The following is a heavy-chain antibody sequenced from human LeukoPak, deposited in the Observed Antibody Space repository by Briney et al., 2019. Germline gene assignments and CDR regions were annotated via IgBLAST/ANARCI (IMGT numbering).Heavy chain of an antibody. CDR3: ARSFWYGSGYPNYFDY. CDR1: GGTFSSYA. CDR2: IIPIFGTA. V-gene: IGHV1-69*06. Sequence: GASVKVSCKASGGTFSSYAISWVRQAPGQGLEWMGRIIPIFGTANYAQKFQGRVTITADKSTSTAYMELSSLRSEDTAVYYCARSFWYGSGYPNYFDYWGQGTLVTVSS. D-gene: IGHD3-22*01. J-gene: IGHJ4*02.